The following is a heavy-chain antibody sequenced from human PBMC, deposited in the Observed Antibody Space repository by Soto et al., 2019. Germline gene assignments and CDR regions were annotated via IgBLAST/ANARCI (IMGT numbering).Heavy chain of an antibody. CDR2: ISGSGGST. J-gene: IGHJ4*02. V-gene: IGHV3-23*01. CDR3: AKLTVTMIVVVIPPGDY. CDR1: GFTFSSYA. Sequence: EVQLLESGGGLVQPGGSLRLSCAASGFTFSSYAMSWVRQAPGNGLEWVSAISGSGGSTYYADSVKGRFTISRDNSKNTLYLQMNSLRAEDTAVYYCAKLTVTMIVVVIPPGDYWGQGTLVTVSS. D-gene: IGHD3-22*01.